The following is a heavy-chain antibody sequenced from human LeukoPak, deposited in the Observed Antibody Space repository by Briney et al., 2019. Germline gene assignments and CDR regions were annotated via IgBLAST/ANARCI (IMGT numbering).Heavy chain of an antibody. CDR1: GFTFSDYI. CDR3: SRDGGASDESAFDF. J-gene: IGHJ3*01. CDR2: IRRKRQSYST. Sequence: GGSLRPSCEASGFTFSDYILDWVRQAPGKGLEWVGRIRRKRQSYSTEYAASVKGRFTISRDDSKNSLFLDMNSLKTEDTAVYHCSRDGGASDESAFDFWGRGTMVTVSS. D-gene: IGHD3-16*01. V-gene: IGHV3-72*01.